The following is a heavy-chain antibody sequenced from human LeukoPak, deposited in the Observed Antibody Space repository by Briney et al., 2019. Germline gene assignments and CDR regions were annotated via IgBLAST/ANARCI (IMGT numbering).Heavy chain of an antibody. CDR1: GFTVSSNY. V-gene: IGHV3-66*01. Sequence: GGSLRLSCAASGFTVSSNYMSWVRQAPGKGLEWVSVIYSGGSTYYADSVKGRFTISRDNSKNTLYLQMNSLRAEDTAVYYCARVGITMVRGVIWYYFDYWGQGTLVTVSS. CDR2: IYSGGST. J-gene: IGHJ4*02. CDR3: ARVGITMVRGVIWYYFDY. D-gene: IGHD3-10*01.